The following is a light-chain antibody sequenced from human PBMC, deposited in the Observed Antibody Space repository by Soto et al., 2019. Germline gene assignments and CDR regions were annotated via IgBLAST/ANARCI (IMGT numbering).Light chain of an antibody. CDR1: QSVSSN. CDR3: QQYNNWPPGRFT. V-gene: IGKV3-15*01. J-gene: IGKJ3*01. Sequence: EIVMTQSPATLSVSPGERATLSCRASQSVSSNLAWYQKKPGQAPRLLIYGASTRATGIPARFSGSGSGTEFTLTISSLQSEDFAVYYCQQYNNWPPGRFTFGPGTKVDIK. CDR2: GAS.